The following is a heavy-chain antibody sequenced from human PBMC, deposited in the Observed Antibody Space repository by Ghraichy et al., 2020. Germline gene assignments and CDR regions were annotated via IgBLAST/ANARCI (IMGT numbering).Heavy chain of an antibody. V-gene: IGHV3-66*01. D-gene: IGHD3-10*01. CDR1: EFLVSSNY. J-gene: IGHJ3*02. CDR2: MYSGGST. CDR3: ARWVYYASGTQYAFDI. Sequence: SLRLSRAASEFLVSSNYMSWVRQAPGKGLEWVSVMYSGGSTSYADSVKGRFSISRDNSKNTLYLQMNSLRAEDTAVYFCARWVYYASGTQYAFDIWGQGTMVTVSS.